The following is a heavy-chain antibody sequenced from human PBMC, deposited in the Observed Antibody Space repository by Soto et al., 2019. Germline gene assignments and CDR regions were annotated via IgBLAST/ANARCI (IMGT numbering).Heavy chain of an antibody. CDR1: GFTFSNSW. Sequence: GSLRLSCAASGFTFSNSWMSWVRQGPGKGLEWVANINRDCSEIHYLDSVKGRFTISRDTAKNSLFLQRNSLRAEDTAIYYCGRELMVGPPEYFQHGCQGTLVTVSS. V-gene: IGHV3-7*01. CDR2: INRDCSEI. D-gene: IGHD2-8*01. J-gene: IGHJ1*01. CDR3: GRELMVGPPEYFQH.